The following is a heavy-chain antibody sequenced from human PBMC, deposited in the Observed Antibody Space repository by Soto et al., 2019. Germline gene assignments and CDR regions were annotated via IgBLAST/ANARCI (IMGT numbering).Heavy chain of an antibody. J-gene: IGHJ6*02. CDR2: ISHDRRNI. D-gene: IGHD1-1*01. Sequence: QIQLVESGGGVVQPGRSLRLSCTASGFTFSRNGMHWVRQAPGKGLEWVAVISHDRRNIYYADSVKGRFTISRDNSKNTQYLQMDSLTAEDTAVYYCALWGFRDGNNSKYNYSGMDVWGQGTTVTVSS. CDR3: ALWGFRDGNNSKYNYSGMDV. CDR1: GFTFSRNG. V-gene: IGHV3-30*03.